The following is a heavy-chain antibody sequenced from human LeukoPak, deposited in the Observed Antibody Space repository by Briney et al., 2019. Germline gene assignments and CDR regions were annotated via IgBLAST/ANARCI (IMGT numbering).Heavy chain of an antibody. CDR3: ATNIGSD. V-gene: IGHV3-74*01. CDR2: IKTDGSST. CDR1: GFTFSSHW. Sequence: GGSLRLSCAASGFTFSSHWMHWVRQAPGKGLVWVSHIKTDGSSTTYADSVKGRFTISRDNAKNTVYLQMNSLRAEDTAIYYCATNIGSDWGQGTLVTVSS. J-gene: IGHJ4*02. D-gene: IGHD2/OR15-2a*01.